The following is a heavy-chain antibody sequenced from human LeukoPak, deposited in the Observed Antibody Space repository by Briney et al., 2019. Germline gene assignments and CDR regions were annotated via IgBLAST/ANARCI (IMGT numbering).Heavy chain of an antibody. CDR2: ISSSSSYI. V-gene: IGHV3-21*01. J-gene: IGHJ4*02. D-gene: IGHD6-19*01. CDR3: ARAYSSGWYKGGTGFDY. Sequence: GGSLRLSCAASGVTFSSYSMNWVRQAPGKGLEWVSSISSSSSYIYYADSVKGRFTISRDNAKNSLYLQMNSLRAEDTAVYYCARAYSSGWYKGGTGFDYWGQGTLVTVSS. CDR1: GVTFSSYS.